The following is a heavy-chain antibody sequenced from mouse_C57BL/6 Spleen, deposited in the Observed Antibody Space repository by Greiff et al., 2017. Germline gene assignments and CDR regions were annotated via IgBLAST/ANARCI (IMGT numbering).Heavy chain of an antibody. D-gene: IGHD1-1*01. CDR2: ISSGGSYT. J-gene: IGHJ1*03. Sequence: DVQLVESGGDLVKPGGSLKLSCAASGFTFSNYGMSWVRQTPDKRLEWVATISSGGSYTYYPDSVKGRFTISRDNAKNTLYLQMSSLKSEDTAMYYCARHYYGSSHWYFDVWGTGTTVTVSS. CDR3: ARHYYGSSHWYFDV. V-gene: IGHV5-6*01. CDR1: GFTFSNYG.